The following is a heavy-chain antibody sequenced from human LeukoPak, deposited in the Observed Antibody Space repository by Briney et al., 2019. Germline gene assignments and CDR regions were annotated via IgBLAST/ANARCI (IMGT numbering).Heavy chain of an antibody. D-gene: IGHD3-10*01. V-gene: IGHV4-59*01. CDR3: ARDSYYYGSGIDY. J-gene: IGHJ4*02. Sequence: EXLSLTCTVSGGSISSYYWSWIRQPPGKGLEWIGYISYSGSTNYNPSLKSRVTISVDTSKNQFSLNLSSVTAADTAVYYCARDSYYYGSGIDYWGQGALVTVSS. CDR2: ISYSGST. CDR1: GGSISSYY.